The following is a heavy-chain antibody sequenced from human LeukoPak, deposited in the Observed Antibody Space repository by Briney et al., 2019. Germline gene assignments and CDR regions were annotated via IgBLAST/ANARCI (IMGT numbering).Heavy chain of an antibody. CDR3: ARDRESSGFFSYYYGMDV. D-gene: IGHD6-19*01. CDR1: GFTFSGYA. CDR2: ISTDGNDK. Sequence: GRSLRLSCAASGFTFSGYAMHWVRQAPGKGLEWLTVISTDGNDKHYADSVKGRFTVSRDNSKDTLFLQMNNLRTEDTAVYYCARDRESSGFFSYYYGMDVWGQGTTVTVSS. V-gene: IGHV3-30*04. J-gene: IGHJ6*02.